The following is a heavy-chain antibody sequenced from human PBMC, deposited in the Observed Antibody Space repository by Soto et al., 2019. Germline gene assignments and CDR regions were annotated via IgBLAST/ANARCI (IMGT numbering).Heavy chain of an antibody. J-gene: IGHJ5*02. CDR2: ISHDGINK. D-gene: IGHD6-19*01. V-gene: IGHV3-30-3*01. CDR1: GFSFSSYA. Sequence: QVRLVESGGGVVQPGRSLRLSCTASGFSFSSYAMYWFRQPPGKGLEWVAVISHDGINKHYAASVKGRVTVSRDNSNPSLDLQLNSLRGEDTAMYYCARDMYSSDYFVKWFEPWAQGTLVTVSS. CDR3: ARDMYSSDYFVKWFEP.